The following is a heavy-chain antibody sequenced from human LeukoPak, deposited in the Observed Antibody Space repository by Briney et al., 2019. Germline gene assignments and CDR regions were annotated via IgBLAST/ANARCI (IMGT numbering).Heavy chain of an antibody. CDR1: GGSIRSSYYY. J-gene: IGHJ6*02. D-gene: IGHD2-2*01. CDR3: ARNIDPSLEIYYYYGMDV. V-gene: IGHV4-39*01. Sequence: SETLSLTCTVSGGSIRSSYYYWGWIRQPPGKGLEWIGSIYDSGSTYYNPSLKSRVTISVDTSKNQFSLKLNSVTAADTAVYYCARNIDPSLEIYYYYGMDVWGQGTTVTVSS. CDR2: IYDSGST.